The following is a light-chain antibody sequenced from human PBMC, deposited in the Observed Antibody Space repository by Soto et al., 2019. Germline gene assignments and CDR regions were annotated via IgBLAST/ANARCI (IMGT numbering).Light chain of an antibody. CDR1: QSCRGL. CDR2: AAS. Sequence: EVVLTQSPVTLSLSPGERATLSCRASQSCRGLLAWYQQKPGQAPRLLIYAASNKATGIPTRFRGSGWWTDSTPTISSQQPEDAADYYCQQRHMWPISFGQGTRLDIK. J-gene: IGKJ5*01. V-gene: IGKV3-11*01. CDR3: QQRHMWPIS.